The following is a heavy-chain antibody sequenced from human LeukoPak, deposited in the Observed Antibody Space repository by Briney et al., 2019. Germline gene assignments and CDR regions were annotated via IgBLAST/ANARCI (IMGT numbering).Heavy chain of an antibody. D-gene: IGHD2-2*02. CDR3: ARDWYCSSSICYTDRNWFDP. CDR2: ISTTSSYT. CDR1: RFTFSDYY. V-gene: IGHV3-11*05. J-gene: IGHJ5*02. Sequence: PGGSLRLSCAASRFTFSDYYMSWIRQAPGKGLEWVSYISTTSSYTDYADSVRGRFTISRDNAKNLLYLQMNSLRPEDTAVYYCARDWYCSSSICYTDRNWFDPWGQGTLVTVSS.